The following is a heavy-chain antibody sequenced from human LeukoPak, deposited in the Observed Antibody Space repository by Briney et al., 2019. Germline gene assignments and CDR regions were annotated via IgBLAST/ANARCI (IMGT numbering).Heavy chain of an antibody. CDR1: GDSISRNY. CDR3: ARDLGADYGDYVFDP. D-gene: IGHD4-17*01. V-gene: IGHV4-59*12. J-gene: IGHJ5*02. Sequence: PSETLSLTCSVSGDSISRNYWSWIRQPPGKGLEWIGYIYDSGSTNYNPSLKSRVTISVDTSKNQFSLKLSSVTAADTAVYYCARDLGADYGDYVFDPWGQGTLVIVSS. CDR2: IYDSGST.